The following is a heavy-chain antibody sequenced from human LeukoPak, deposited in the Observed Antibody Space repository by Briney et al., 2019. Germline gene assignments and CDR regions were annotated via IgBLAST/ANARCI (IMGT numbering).Heavy chain of an antibody. J-gene: IGHJ3*02. CDR1: RYTLTGYL. V-gene: IGHV1-2*02. Sequence: GSVKDSCKASRYTLTGYLMHWVRPAPGQGLAGMGWIYPNSGGSNYAQKFQGRVTMTRDTSISTAYMELSRLRSDDTAVYYCARKSVEIFGMVADGAFDIWGQGTMVTVSS. CDR2: IYPNSGGS. CDR3: ARKSVEIFGMVADGAFDI. D-gene: IGHD3-3*01.